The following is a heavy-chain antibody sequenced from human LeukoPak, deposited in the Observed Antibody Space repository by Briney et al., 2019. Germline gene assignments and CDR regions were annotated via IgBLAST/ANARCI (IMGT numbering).Heavy chain of an antibody. CDR2: ISSSSSYI. J-gene: IGHJ4*02. V-gene: IGHV3-21*01. CDR3: ARDRGRYSSSWYGY. D-gene: IGHD6-13*01. Sequence: GGFLRLSCAASGFTFSSYSMNWVRQAPGKGLEWVSSISSSSSYIYYADSVKGRFTISRDNAKNSLYLQMNSLRAEDTAVYYCARDRGRYSSSWYGYWGQGTLVTVSS. CDR1: GFTFSSYS.